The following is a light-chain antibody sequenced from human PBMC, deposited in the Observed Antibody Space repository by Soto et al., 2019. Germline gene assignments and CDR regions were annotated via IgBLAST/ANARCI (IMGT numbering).Light chain of an antibody. CDR2: AVS. Sequence: QSVLTQPASVSGSPGQSITISCTGTSSDVGLYDYVSWYQQHPGKAPQLMIYAVSNRPSGVSNRFSASKSGNTASLFISGLQAEDDADYYCSSSTSDSSYVFGSGTKVTVL. CDR3: SSSTSDSSYV. CDR1: SSDVGLYDY. V-gene: IGLV2-14*01. J-gene: IGLJ1*01.